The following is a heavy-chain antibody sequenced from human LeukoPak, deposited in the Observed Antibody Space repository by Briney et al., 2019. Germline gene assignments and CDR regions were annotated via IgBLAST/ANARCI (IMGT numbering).Heavy chain of an antibody. Sequence: SETLSLTCAVYGGSFSGYYWSWTRQPPGKGLEWIGEINHSGSTNYNPSLKSRVTISVDTSKNQFSLKLSSVTAADTAVYYCARGGLDPWGQGTLVTVSS. CDR1: GGSFSGYY. J-gene: IGHJ5*02. V-gene: IGHV4-34*01. CDR3: ARGGLDP. CDR2: INHSGST.